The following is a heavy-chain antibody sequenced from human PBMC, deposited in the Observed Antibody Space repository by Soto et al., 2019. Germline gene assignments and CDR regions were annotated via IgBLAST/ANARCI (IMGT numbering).Heavy chain of an antibody. Sequence: PGGSLRLSCAASGFTFSNAWMSWVRQAPGKGLEWVGRIKSKTDGGTTDYAAPVKGRFTISRDDSKNTLYLQMNSLKTEDTAVYYCTTTEWWRDYFDYWGQGTLVTVSS. CDR1: GFTFSNAW. D-gene: IGHD2-15*01. V-gene: IGHV3-15*01. CDR2: IKSKTDGGTT. CDR3: TTTEWWRDYFDY. J-gene: IGHJ4*02.